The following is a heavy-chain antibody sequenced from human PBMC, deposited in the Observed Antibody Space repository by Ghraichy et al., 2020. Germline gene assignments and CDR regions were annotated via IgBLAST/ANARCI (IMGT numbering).Heavy chain of an antibody. D-gene: IGHD5-18*01. CDR1: GFTFSSYW. J-gene: IGHJ2*01. Sequence: GGSLRLSCAASGFTFSSYWMHWVRQSPGKGLVWVSRINSDGSSTTYADSVKGRFTISRDNAKNTLYLQMNSLRAEDTAMYYCAVGIPITRSSWYFDLWGRGTLATVS. V-gene: IGHV3-74*01. CDR3: AVGIPITRSSWYFDL. CDR2: INSDGSST.